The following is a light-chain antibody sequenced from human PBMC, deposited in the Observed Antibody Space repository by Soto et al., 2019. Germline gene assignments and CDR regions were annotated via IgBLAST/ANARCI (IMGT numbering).Light chain of an antibody. CDR1: QSVSSSY. CDR2: GAS. Sequence: EIVLAQSPGTLSLPPGERATLSCRASQSVSSSYSAWYQQKPGQAPRLLIYGASSRATGTPDRFSGSGSGTDFPPTISRLAAEDFAVYYCQQYGSSPRTFGQGTKVDIK. CDR3: QQYGSSPRT. V-gene: IGKV3-20*01. J-gene: IGKJ1*01.